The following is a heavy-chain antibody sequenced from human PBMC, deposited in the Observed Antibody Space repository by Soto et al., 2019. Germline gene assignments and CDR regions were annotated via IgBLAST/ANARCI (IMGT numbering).Heavy chain of an antibody. V-gene: IGHV4-38-2*01. J-gene: IGHJ4*02. Sequence: SETLSLTCAVSGFSISTGYYWGWIRQPPGKGLEWIATIYHSGTTYSNPSLKSRVTISVDTSKNQFSLKLSSVTAADTAVYYSTRGLYYYESSGYSPEYWGLGTLVTVSS. CDR1: GFSISTGYY. CDR2: IYHSGTT. D-gene: IGHD3-22*01. CDR3: TRGLYYYESSGYSPEY.